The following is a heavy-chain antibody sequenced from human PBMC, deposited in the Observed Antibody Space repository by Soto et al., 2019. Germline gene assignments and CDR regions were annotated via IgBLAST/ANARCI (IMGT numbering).Heavy chain of an antibody. J-gene: IGHJ5*02. V-gene: IGHV3-23*01. CDR3: AKDNSGGYFPYNWFDP. CDR2: ISVSGGNT. D-gene: IGHD1-26*01. CDR1: GFTFSSYA. Sequence: PGGSLRLSCAASGFTFSSYAMSWVRQAPGKGLEWVSAISVSGGNTYYADSVKGRFTISRDQSKNTLCLQMNSLRAEDTAVYYCAKDNSGGYFPYNWFDPWGQGTLVTVSS.